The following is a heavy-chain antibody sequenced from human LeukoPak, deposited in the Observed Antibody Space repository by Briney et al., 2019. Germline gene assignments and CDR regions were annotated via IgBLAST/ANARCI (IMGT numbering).Heavy chain of an antibody. J-gene: IGHJ5*02. CDR2: INHSGST. D-gene: IGHD3-10*01. Sequence: PSETLPLTCAVYGGSFSGYYWSWIRQPPGRGLEWIGEINHSGSTNYNPSLKSRVTISVDTSKNQFSLKLSSVTAADTAVYYCARGGGITYYYGSGSYRWFDPWGQGTLVTVSS. CDR3: ARGGGITYYYGSGSYRWFDP. CDR1: GGSFSGYY. V-gene: IGHV4-34*01.